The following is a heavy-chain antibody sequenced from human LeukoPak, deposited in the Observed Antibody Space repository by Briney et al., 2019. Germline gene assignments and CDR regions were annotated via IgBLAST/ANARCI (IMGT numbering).Heavy chain of an antibody. D-gene: IGHD3-10*01. CDR3: ATGAVIRGVTYFDY. Sequence: SETLCLTCAASGGSFSSYGLSWVRQPPGKGLEWIAYLFYSGSTDYNPSLESRVTISVDTCKTQFSLKLRYVIAPSIAVLYRATGAVIRGVTYFDYWGQGTLVTVSS. V-gene: IGHV4-59*01. CDR2: LFYSGST. J-gene: IGHJ4*02. CDR1: GGSFSSYG.